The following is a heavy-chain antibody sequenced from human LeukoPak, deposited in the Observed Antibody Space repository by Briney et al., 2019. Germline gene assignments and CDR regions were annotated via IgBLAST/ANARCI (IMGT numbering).Heavy chain of an antibody. CDR2: IIPIFGTA. J-gene: IGHJ3*02. CDR3: ARVRYELSPNDAFDI. Sequence: WASVTVSCKASGGTFSSYAISWVRQAPGQGLEWMGGIIPIFGTANYAQKFQGRVTITADESTSTAYMELSSLRSEDTAVYYCARVRYELSPNDAFDIWGQGTMVTVSS. D-gene: IGHD2-2*01. V-gene: IGHV1-69*13. CDR1: GGTFSSYA.